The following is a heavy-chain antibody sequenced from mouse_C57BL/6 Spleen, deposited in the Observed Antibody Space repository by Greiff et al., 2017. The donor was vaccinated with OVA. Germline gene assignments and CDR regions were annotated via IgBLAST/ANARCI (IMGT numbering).Heavy chain of an antibody. CDR3: AYYYYGSRGYFDY. D-gene: IGHD1-1*01. Sequence: QVQLQQSGPELVKPGASVKLSCKASGYTFTSYDINWVKQRPGQGLEWIGWIYPRDGSTKYNEKFKGKATLTVDQSSSTAYMELHSLTSEDSAVYFCAYYYYGSRGYFDYWGQGTTLTVSS. J-gene: IGHJ2*01. CDR1: GYTFTSYD. V-gene: IGHV1-85*01. CDR2: IYPRDGST.